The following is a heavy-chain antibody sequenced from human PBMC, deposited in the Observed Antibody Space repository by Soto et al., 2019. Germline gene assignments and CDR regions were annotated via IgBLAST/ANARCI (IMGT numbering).Heavy chain of an antibody. J-gene: IGHJ4*02. V-gene: IGHV4-31*03. CDR1: GGSISSGGYY. CDR3: ARAASTTVNLYYFDY. CDR2: IYYSWST. Sequence: QVQLQESGPGLVKPSQTLSLTCTVSGGSISSGGYYWRWIRQHPGKGLEWIGYIYYSWSTYYTPSLKSRLTLSVDTSKNQFSLELSSVTAADTAVYYCARAASTTVNLYYFDYWGQGTLVMVSS. D-gene: IGHD4-17*01.